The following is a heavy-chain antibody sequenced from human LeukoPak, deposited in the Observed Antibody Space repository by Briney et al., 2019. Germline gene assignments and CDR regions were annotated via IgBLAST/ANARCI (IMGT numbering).Heavy chain of an antibody. CDR1: GFTFSSYA. CDR2: ISGSGGST. CDR3: AKSATYYDSSGYGD. J-gene: IGHJ4*02. V-gene: IGHV3-23*01. Sequence: GGSLRLSCAASGFTFSSYAMSWVRQAPGKGLEWVTAISGSGGSTYYADSVKGRFTISRDNSKNTLYLQMNSLRAEDTAVYYCAKSATYYDSSGYGDWGQGTLVAVSS. D-gene: IGHD3-22*01.